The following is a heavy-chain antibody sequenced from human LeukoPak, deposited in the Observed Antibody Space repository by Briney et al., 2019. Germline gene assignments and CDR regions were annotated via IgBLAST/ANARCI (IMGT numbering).Heavy chain of an antibody. CDR2: ISGSGGST. CDR1: GFTFSSYA. J-gene: IGHJ5*02. CDR3: AKAFRFGYSSGGTWFDP. V-gene: IGHV3-23*01. Sequence: GGSLRLSCAASGFTFSSYAMSWVRQAPGKGLEWVSAISGSGGSTYYADSVKGRFTISRDNSKNTLYLQMNSLRAEDTAVYYCAKAFRFGYSSGGTWFDPWGQGTLVTVSS. D-gene: IGHD6-25*01.